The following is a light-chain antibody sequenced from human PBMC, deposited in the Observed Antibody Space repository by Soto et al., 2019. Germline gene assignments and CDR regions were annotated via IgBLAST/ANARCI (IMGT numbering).Light chain of an antibody. V-gene: IGKV3-11*01. CDR2: DAS. CDR3: QHRSTWPT. CDR1: ESVDFH. Sequence: VLTQSPATLSLSPGKRATLSCRASESVDFHLAWYQQKPGQAPRLLIYDASVRATGTPARFSGSGSGTAFTLTISSLEPEDFALYDCQHRSTWPTFGQGTRLEIK. J-gene: IGKJ5*01.